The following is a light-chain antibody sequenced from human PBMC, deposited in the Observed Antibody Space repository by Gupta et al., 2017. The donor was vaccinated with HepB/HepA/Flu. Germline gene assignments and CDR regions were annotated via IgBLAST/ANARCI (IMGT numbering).Light chain of an antibody. CDR2: DAS. J-gene: IGKJ2*02. V-gene: IGKV3-11*01. Sequence: EIVLTQSPATLSLSPGERATLSCRASQRISTYLAWYQQKPGQPPRLIIYDASNRDTGIPARFSGSGEEKDFTLTSSRREEEDCVVYYRQQRNASCTFGQGTKVEI. CDR1: QRISTY. CDR3: QQRNASCT.